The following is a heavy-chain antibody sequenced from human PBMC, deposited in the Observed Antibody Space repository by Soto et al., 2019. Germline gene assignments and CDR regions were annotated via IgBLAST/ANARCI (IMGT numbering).Heavy chain of an antibody. V-gene: IGHV3-53*01. D-gene: IGHD6-13*01. CDR1: GFTFSSNY. CDR3: ARGGLTAGGMDV. Sequence: LRLSCAASGFTFSSNYMSWVRQAPGKGLEWVSVIYSGGSTYYADSVKGRFTISRDNSKNTLYLQMNSLRTEDTAVYYCARGGLTAGGMDVWGQGTTVTVSS. CDR2: IYSGGST. J-gene: IGHJ6*02.